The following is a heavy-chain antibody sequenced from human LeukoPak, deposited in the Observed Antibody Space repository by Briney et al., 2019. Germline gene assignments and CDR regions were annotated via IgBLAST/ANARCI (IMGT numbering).Heavy chain of an antibody. V-gene: IGHV3-23*01. CDR2: ISGSGGST. CDR3: AKAFDYGALWDYWYFDL. D-gene: IGHD4-17*01. CDR1: GFTSSSYA. J-gene: IGHJ2*01. Sequence: GGSLRLSCAASGFTSSSYAMSWVRQAPGKGLEWVSAISGSGGSTYYADSVKGRFTISRDNSKNTLYLQMNSLRAEDTAVYYCAKAFDYGALWDYWYFDLWGRGTLVTVSS.